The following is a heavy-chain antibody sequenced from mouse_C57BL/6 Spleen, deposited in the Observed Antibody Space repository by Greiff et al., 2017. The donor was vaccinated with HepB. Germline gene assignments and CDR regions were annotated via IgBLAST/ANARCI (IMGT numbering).Heavy chain of an antibody. D-gene: IGHD1-1*01. CDR2: ISSGGSYT. CDR3: ARLRTDAMDY. V-gene: IGHV5-6*01. CDR1: GFTFSSYG. Sequence: EVMLVESGGELVKPGGSLKLSCAASGFTFSSYGMSWVRQTPDKRLEWVATISSGGSYTYYTDSVKGRFTMSIDNAKNTVYLQMSSLKSEDTAMYYCARLRTDAMDYWGQRTSVTVSS. J-gene: IGHJ4*01.